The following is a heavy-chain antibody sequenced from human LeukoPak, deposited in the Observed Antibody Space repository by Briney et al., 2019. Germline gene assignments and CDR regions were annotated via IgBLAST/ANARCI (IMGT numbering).Heavy chain of an antibody. CDR2: IYPRDGST. D-gene: IGHD5-18*01. Sequence: GASVKVSCKASGYTFTSNYIHWVRQAPGQGLEWMGMIYPRDGSTSYAQKFQGRVTVTRDTSTSTVHMELSGLRSEDTAVYYCAREGGYSYGDAGFDYWGQGTLVTVSS. CDR3: AREGGYSYGDAGFDY. V-gene: IGHV1-46*01. CDR1: GYTFTSNY. J-gene: IGHJ4*02.